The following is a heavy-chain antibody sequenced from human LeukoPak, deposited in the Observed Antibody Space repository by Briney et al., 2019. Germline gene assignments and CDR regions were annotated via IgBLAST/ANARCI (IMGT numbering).Heavy chain of an antibody. V-gene: IGHV3-53*01. Sequence: PGGSLRLSCAASGFTVSSNYMSWVRQAPGKGLEWVSVIYSGGSTYYADSVKGRFTISRDNSKNTLYLQMNSLRAEDTAVYYYAREGQQLVLNYWGQGTLVTVSS. J-gene: IGHJ4*02. CDR3: AREGQQLVLNY. CDR1: GFTVSSNY. CDR2: IYSGGST. D-gene: IGHD6-13*01.